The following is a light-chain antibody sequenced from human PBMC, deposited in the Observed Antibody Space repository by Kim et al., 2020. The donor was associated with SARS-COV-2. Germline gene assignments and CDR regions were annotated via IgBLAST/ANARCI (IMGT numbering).Light chain of an antibody. Sequence: QPVLTQSPSASASLGASVKLTCTLSSGHSSYAIAWHQQQPEKGPRYLMKLNSDGSHSKGDGIPDRFSGSSSGAERYLTISSLQSEDEVDYYCQTWGTGIRVFGGGSQLTVL. V-gene: IGLV4-69*01. J-gene: IGLJ3*02. CDR1: SGHSSYA. CDR3: QTWGTGIRV. CDR2: LNSDGSH.